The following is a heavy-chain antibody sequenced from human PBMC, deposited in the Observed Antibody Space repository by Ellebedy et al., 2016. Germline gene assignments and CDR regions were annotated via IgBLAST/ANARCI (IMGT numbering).Heavy chain of an antibody. D-gene: IGHD6-19*01. CDR2: IKNDGSLT. CDR1: GFTFSSYW. V-gene: IGHV3-74*01. Sequence: GESLKISXAASGFTFSSYWMHWVRQGPGKGLVWVSRIKNDGSLTAYADSVKGRFTISRDNAKNTVYLQMNSLRAEDAAIYYCVSLGWGSGYWGQGTLVTVSS. CDR3: VSLGWGSGY. J-gene: IGHJ4*02.